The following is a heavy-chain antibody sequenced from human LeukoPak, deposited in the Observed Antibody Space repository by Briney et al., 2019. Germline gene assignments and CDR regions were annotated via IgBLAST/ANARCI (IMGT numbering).Heavy chain of an antibody. CDR1: GFTFSTYW. Sequence: GGSLRLSCAASGFTFSTYWMSWVRQAPGKGLEWISYISSSGGTVFYADSVKGRFTVSRDNAKNSLYLQMNSLRAEDTALYYCAKDVLNYDLGAFDIWGQGTMVTVSS. D-gene: IGHD2-8*01. CDR2: ISSSGGTV. CDR3: AKDVLNYDLGAFDI. V-gene: IGHV3-48*04. J-gene: IGHJ3*02.